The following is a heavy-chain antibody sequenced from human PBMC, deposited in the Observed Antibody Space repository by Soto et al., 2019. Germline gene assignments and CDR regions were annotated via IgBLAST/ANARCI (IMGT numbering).Heavy chain of an antibody. CDR1: GFTFSSYS. J-gene: IGHJ6*03. CDR2: INGDGSSI. CDR3: ARDSDGPSRTDFWSGHYYYYYYMDV. V-gene: IGHV3-74*01. D-gene: IGHD3-3*01. Sequence: GGSLRLSCAASGFTFSSYSMNWVRQAPGKGLEWVSRINGDGSSINYADSVKGRFTISRDNSKNTLYLQMNSLRAEDTAVYYCARDSDGPSRTDFWSGHYYYYYYMDVWGKGTTVTVSS.